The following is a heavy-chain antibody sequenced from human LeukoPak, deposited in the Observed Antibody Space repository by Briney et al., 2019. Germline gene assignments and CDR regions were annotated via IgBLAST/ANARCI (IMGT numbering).Heavy chain of an antibody. V-gene: IGHV3-30*18. D-gene: IGHD3-22*01. J-gene: IGHJ4*02. CDR2: ISYDGSNK. Sequence: GGSLRLSCAASGFTFSSYGMHWVRQAPGKGLEWVAVISYDGSNKYYADSVKGRFTISRDNSKNTLYLQMNSLRAEDTAVYYCAKDGFNYYDSSGLIKPSFFFDYWGQGTLVTVSS. CDR3: AKDGFNYYDSSGLIKPSFFFDY. CDR1: GFTFSSYG.